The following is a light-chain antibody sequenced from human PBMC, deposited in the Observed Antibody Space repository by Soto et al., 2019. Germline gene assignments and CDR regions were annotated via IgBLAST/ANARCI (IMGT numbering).Light chain of an antibody. CDR3: SSYTSSSTYV. Sequence: QPALTHPASVSGSHRQSIGISCTETSSDVGGYNYVSWYQQHPGKAPKLMVYDVSNRPSGVSNRFSGSKSGNTASLTISGLQAEDEADYYCSSYTSSSTYVFGTGTKVTVL. J-gene: IGLJ1*01. CDR1: SSDVGGYNY. CDR2: DVS. V-gene: IGLV2-14*01.